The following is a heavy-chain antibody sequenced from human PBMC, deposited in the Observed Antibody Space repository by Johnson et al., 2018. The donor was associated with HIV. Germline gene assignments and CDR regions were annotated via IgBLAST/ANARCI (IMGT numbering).Heavy chain of an antibody. V-gene: IGHV3-9*01. CDR1: GFTFDDYA. Sequence: VQLVESGGGLVQPGRSLRLSCAASGFTFDDYAMHWVRQAPGKGLEWVSGISWNRGSQGYEDPVKGRFPISRDNAKNSLYLQMNSLRAEDTALYYCAKGAQWVVLLDAFDIWGQGTMVTVSS. CDR2: ISWNRGSQ. D-gene: IGHD6-19*01. J-gene: IGHJ3*02. CDR3: AKGAQWVVLLDAFDI.